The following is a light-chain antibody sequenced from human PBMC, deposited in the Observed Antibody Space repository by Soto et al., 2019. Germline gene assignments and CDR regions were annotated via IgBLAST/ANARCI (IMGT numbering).Light chain of an antibody. V-gene: IGKV3-20*01. CDR2: GAS. Sequence: ESVLTQSPGTLSLSPGERATLSCRASQRVSSSYLAWYQQKPGQAPRLLIYGASSRATGIPDRFSGSGSGTDFTLTISRLEPEDFAVYYCQQGSTFGQGTKLEIK. J-gene: IGKJ2*01. CDR1: QRVSSSY. CDR3: QQGST.